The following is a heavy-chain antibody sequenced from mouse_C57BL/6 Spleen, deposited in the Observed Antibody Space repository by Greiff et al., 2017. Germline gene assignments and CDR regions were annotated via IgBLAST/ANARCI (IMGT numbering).Heavy chain of an antibody. Sequence: EVQRVESGGGLVKPGGSLKLSCAASGFTFSSYAMSWVRQTPEKRLEWVATISDGGSYTYYPDNVKGRFTISRDNAKNNLYLQMSHLKSEDTAMYYCARDPNWGWFAYWGQGILVTVSA. CDR1: GFTFSSYA. V-gene: IGHV5-4*01. D-gene: IGHD4-1*01. CDR3: ARDPNWGWFAY. J-gene: IGHJ3*01. CDR2: ISDGGSYT.